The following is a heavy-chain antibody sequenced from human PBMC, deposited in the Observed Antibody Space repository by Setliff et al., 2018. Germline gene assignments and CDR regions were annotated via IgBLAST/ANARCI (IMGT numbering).Heavy chain of an antibody. V-gene: IGHV1-8*02. CDR1: GYTFTSYD. CDR2: MNPNSGNT. J-gene: IGHJ4*02. CDR3: ARAQSWSGGPYYYDSSGYYPDY. Sequence: ASVKVSCKASGYTFTSYDINWVRQATGQGLEWMGWMNPNSGNTGYAQKFQGRVTMTRNTSISTAYMDLSSLRFEDTAVYYCARAQSWSGGPYYYDSSGYYPDYWGQGTLVTVSS. D-gene: IGHD3-22*01.